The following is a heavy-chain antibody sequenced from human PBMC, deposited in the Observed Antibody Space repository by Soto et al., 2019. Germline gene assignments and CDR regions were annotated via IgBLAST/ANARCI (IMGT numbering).Heavy chain of an antibody. CDR2: TYYRSKWYN. J-gene: IGHJ5*02. D-gene: IGHD1-7*01. V-gene: IGHV6-1*01. Sequence: SQTLSLPCAISGDSVSSNSAAWNWIRQSPSRGLEWLGRTYYRSKWYNDYAVSVKSRITINPDTSKNQFSLQLNSVTPEDTAVYYCARESPGDHNWNYRDQFDPWGQGTLVTVSS. CDR1: GDSVSSNSAA. CDR3: ARESPGDHNWNYRDQFDP.